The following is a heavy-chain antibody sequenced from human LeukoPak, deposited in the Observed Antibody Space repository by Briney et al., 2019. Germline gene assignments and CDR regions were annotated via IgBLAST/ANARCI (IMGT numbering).Heavy chain of an antibody. V-gene: IGHV1-18*01. CDR3: AKVTGSITMVRGVNPYYYYYMDV. D-gene: IGHD3-10*01. Sequence: ASVKVSCKASGYTFTSYGISWVRQAPGQGLEWMGWISAYNGNTNYAQKLQGRVTMTTDTSTSTAYMELRSLRSDDTAVYYCAKVTGSITMVRGVNPYYYYYMDVWGKGTTVTVSS. CDR1: GYTFTSYG. J-gene: IGHJ6*03. CDR2: ISAYNGNT.